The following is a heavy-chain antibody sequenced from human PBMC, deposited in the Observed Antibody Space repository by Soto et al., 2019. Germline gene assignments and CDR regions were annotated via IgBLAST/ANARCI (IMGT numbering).Heavy chain of an antibody. CDR1: GGSISSYY. J-gene: IGHJ3*02. CDR3: ASVDIVATVGAFDI. D-gene: IGHD5-12*01. Sequence: PSETLSLTCTFSGGSISSYYWSWIRQPPGKGLEWIGYIYYSGSTNYNPSLKSRVTISVDTSKNQFSLKLSSVTAADTAVYYCASVDIVATVGAFDIWGQGTMVT. CDR2: IYYSGST. V-gene: IGHV4-59*01.